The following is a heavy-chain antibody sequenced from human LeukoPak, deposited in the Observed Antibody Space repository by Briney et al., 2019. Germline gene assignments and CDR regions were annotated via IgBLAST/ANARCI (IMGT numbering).Heavy chain of an antibody. J-gene: IGHJ2*01. CDR1: GFPFSSFE. CDR3: ARDGRHYCSGGSCYSPYWYFDL. D-gene: IGHD2-15*01. Sequence: GSLRLSFAASGFPFSSFEMNWVRQAPGKGLEWVSYISSNGATIYYADSVKGRFTISRDNAKNSLYLQMNSLRAEDTAVYYCARDGRHYCSGGSCYSPYWYFDLWGRGTLVTVSS. V-gene: IGHV3-48*03. CDR2: ISSNGATI.